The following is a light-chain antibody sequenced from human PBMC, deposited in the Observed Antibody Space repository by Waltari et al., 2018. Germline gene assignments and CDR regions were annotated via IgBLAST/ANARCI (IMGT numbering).Light chain of an antibody. Sequence: ATQMPQSPSSLSASVGDKVTITCRASQNIRSSLAWYQQIPGKAPRPLIYQASNLESGVPSRFSGSGYGADFTLTISSLQPEDFGTYFCQQFNSVPFTFGPGTKLDIK. CDR1: QNIRSS. J-gene: IGKJ3*01. CDR2: QAS. V-gene: IGKV1-13*02. CDR3: QQFNSVPFT.